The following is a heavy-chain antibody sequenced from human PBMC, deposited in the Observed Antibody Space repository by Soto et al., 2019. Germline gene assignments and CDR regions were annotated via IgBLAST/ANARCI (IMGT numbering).Heavy chain of an antibody. J-gene: IGHJ4*02. V-gene: IGHV3-74*01. CDR1: GFTFSSYW. Sequence: EVQLVESGGGLVQPGGSLRLSCAASGFTFSSYWMHWVRQAPGKGLVWVSRINGDGTTTGYADFVKGRFSISRDSAKNTLYLQMNSLRAEDTAVYYCVRDLSVTTKFDSWGQGPLVTVSS. CDR3: VRDLSVTTKFDS. D-gene: IGHD4-17*01. CDR2: INGDGTTT.